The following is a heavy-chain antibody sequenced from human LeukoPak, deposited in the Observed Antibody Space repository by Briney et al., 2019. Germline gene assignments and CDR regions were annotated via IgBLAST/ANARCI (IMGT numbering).Heavy chain of an antibody. CDR3: ARPTYYYDSSGYYSDAFDI. V-gene: IGHV5-51*01. CDR2: IYPGDSDT. Sequence: GESLKISFKGSGYSFTSYWIGWVRPMPGKGLEWMGIIYPGDSDTRDSPSFQGQVTISADKSISTAYLQWSTLKASDTAMYYCARPTYYYDSSGYYSDAFDIWGQGTMVTVSS. D-gene: IGHD3-22*01. J-gene: IGHJ3*02. CDR1: GYSFTSYW.